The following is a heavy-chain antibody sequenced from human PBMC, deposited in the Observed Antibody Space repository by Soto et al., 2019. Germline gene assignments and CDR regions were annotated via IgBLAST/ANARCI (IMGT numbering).Heavy chain of an antibody. V-gene: IGHV1-18*04. CDR2: ISAYNGNT. J-gene: IGHJ4*01. CDR3: ARAMVVTSGFDV. CDR1: GYTFISYG. Sequence: GASVKVSCKASGYTFISYGISWVRQAPGQGLEWMGWISAYNGNTNYAQKLQGRVTMTTDTSTSTAYMELRSLRADDTAVYYFARAMVVTSGFDVWGQGTLVTVSS. D-gene: IGHD2-21*02.